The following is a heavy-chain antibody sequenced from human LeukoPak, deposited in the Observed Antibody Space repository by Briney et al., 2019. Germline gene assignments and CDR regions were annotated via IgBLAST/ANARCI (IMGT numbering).Heavy chain of an antibody. CDR2: IYHSGST. CDR1: GYSISSGYY. V-gene: IGHV4-38-2*02. D-gene: IGHD1-26*01. Sequence: SETLSLTCTVSGYSISSGYYWGWIRQPPGKGLEWIGSIYHSGSTYYNPSLKSRVTISVDTSKNQFSLKLSSVTAADTAVYYCARDSEAGWELRLPSDYWGQGTLVTVSS. CDR3: ARDSEAGWELRLPSDY. J-gene: IGHJ4*02.